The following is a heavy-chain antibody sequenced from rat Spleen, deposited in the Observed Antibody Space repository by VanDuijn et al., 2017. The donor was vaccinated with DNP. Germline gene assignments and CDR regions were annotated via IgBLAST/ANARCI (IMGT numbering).Heavy chain of an antibody. CDR2: ITNTGGST. Sequence: EVQLVETGGGPVQPGRSLKLSCVASGFIFSNYWMTWIRQAPGKGLEWVASITNTGGSTYYPDSVKGRFTISRDDAKSSLYLQMNSLKSEDTATYYCARSRLPGYYPFACWGQGTLVTVSS. J-gene: IGHJ3*01. V-gene: IGHV5-31*01. CDR1: GFIFSNYW. D-gene: IGHD1-4*01. CDR3: ARSRLPGYYPFAC.